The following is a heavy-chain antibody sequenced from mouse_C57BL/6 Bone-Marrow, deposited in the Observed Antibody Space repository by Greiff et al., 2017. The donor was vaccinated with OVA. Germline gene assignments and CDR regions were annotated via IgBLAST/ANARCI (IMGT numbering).Heavy chain of an antibody. Sequence: VQLQQSGPALVKPSQTVSLTCTVTGYSITNGNHWWNWIRQVSGSKLEWIGYISSSGSTDSNPSLKSRISITRDTSKNQLFLQLNSVTTEDIATYYCARVSNAYGIPWYFDVWGTGTTVTVSS. CDR2: ISSSGST. D-gene: IGHD1-1*01. CDR1: GYSITNGNHW. V-gene: IGHV3-4*01. J-gene: IGHJ1*03. CDR3: ARVSNAYGIPWYFDV.